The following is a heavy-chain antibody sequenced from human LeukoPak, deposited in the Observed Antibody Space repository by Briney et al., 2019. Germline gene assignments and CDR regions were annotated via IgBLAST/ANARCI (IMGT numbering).Heavy chain of an antibody. Sequence: GGSLRLSCAASGFSFSKYAMNWVRQAPGKRLEWVSGVSGSGGGTYYANSVKGRFTISRDNSKNTLNLQMNSLRAEDTAVYYCAKGHIESGGYYYFDYWGQGTLVTVSS. D-gene: IGHD3-22*01. J-gene: IGHJ4*02. V-gene: IGHV3-23*01. CDR3: AKGHIESGGYYYFDY. CDR2: VSGSGGGT. CDR1: GFSFSKYA.